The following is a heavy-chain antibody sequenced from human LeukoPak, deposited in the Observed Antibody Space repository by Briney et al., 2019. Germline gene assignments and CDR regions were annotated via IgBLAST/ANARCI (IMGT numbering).Heavy chain of an antibody. J-gene: IGHJ4*02. CDR1: GYSFTSYW. V-gene: IGHV1-18*04. CDR2: ISAYNGNT. Sequence: GESLKISCKGSGYSFTSYWIGWVRQAPGQGLEWMGWISAYNGNTNYAQKLQGRVTMTTDTSTSTAYMELRSLRSDDTAVYYCARVPPNGDSSGYYYYVGRSGYFDYWGQGTLVTVSS. D-gene: IGHD3-22*01. CDR3: ARVPPNGDSSGYYYYVGRSGYFDY.